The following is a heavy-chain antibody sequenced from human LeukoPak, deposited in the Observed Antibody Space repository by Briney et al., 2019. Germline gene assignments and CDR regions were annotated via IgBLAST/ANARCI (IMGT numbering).Heavy chain of an antibody. CDR3: AKDHYHYDILTGSFDY. CDR2: ISGSGGST. D-gene: IGHD3-9*01. CDR1: GFTFSSYA. V-gene: IGHV3-23*01. J-gene: IGHJ4*02. Sequence: PGGSLRLSCAASGFTFSSYAMSWVRQAPGKGLEWVSAISGSGGSTYYADSVKGRFTISRDNSKNTLFLQMNSLRAEDTAVYYCAKDHYHYDILTGSFDYWGQGTLVTVSS.